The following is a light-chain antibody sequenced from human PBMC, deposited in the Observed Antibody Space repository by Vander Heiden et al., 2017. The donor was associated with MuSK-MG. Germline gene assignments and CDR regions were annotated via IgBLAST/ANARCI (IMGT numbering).Light chain of an antibody. V-gene: IGLV1-44*01. J-gene: IGLJ3*02. Sequence: QSVVTQPPSASGTPGQRVTISCSGSNSNIGSNIVNWYQHLPGTAPKLLIYSNNQRPSGVPDRFSGSKYGPSASLAISELQSEDEADYYCAAWDNGLSAWVFGGGTKLTVL. CDR3: AAWDNGLSAWV. CDR1: NSNIGSNI. CDR2: SNN.